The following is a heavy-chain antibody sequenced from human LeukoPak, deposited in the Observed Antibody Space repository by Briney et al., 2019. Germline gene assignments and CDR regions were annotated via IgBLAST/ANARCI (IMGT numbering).Heavy chain of an antibody. CDR3: ARVLVVVTGNYMDV. D-gene: IGHD2-21*02. J-gene: IGHJ6*03. CDR1: GFTFSSYE. V-gene: IGHV3-48*03. CDR2: ISGSGRTT. Sequence: GGSLRLSCTASGFTFSSYEMNWVRQAPGKGLEWVSYISGSGRTTYYADSVKGRFTISRDSAKNSLYLQMNSLRAEDTAVYYCARVLVVVTGNYMDVWGKGTTVTISS.